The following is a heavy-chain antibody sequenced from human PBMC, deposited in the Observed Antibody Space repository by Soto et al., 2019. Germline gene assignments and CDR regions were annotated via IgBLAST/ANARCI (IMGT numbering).Heavy chain of an antibody. CDR3: ARGTILIDLPSGNWFDP. CDR1: GFTFTSSA. D-gene: IGHD3-16*02. J-gene: IGHJ5*02. V-gene: IGHV1-58*01. CDR2: IVGGSGNT. Sequence: SVKVSCKASGFTFTSSAVQWVRQARGQRLEWIGWIVGGSGNTNYAQKFQERVTITRDMSTSTAYMELSSLRSEDTAVYYCARGTILIDLPSGNWFDPWGQGTLVTVSS.